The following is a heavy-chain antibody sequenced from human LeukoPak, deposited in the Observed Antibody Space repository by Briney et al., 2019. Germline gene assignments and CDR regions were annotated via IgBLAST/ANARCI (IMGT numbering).Heavy chain of an antibody. CDR3: ARRRGGSSWVDY. CDR2: IYYSGST. Sequence: SETLSLTCTVSGGSISSSNYYWGWIRQPPGKGLEWIGNIYYSGSTYYNPSLKSRVTISVDPSSNQFSLKLSSVTAVDTAVYYCARRRGGSSWVDYWGQGTLVTVSS. CDR1: GGSISSSNYY. J-gene: IGHJ4*02. V-gene: IGHV4-39*01. D-gene: IGHD6-13*01.